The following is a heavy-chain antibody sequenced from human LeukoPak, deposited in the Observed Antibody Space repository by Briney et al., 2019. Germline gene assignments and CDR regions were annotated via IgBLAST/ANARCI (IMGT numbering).Heavy chain of an antibody. D-gene: IGHD3-10*01. CDR2: INPNSGGT. Sequence: GASVKVSCKASGYTFTGYYMHWVRQAPGQGLEWMGWINPNSGGTNCAQKFQGRVTMTRDTSISTAYMELSRLRSDDTAVYYCASSEVPLGPFDPWGQGTLVTVSS. J-gene: IGHJ5*02. CDR1: GYTFTGYY. CDR3: ASSEVPLGPFDP. V-gene: IGHV1-2*02.